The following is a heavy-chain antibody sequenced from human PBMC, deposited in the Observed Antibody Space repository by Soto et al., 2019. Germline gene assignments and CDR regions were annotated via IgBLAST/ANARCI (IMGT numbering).Heavy chain of an antibody. D-gene: IGHD2-2*01. Sequence: EVLLVESGGGVVQPGGSLRLSCAASGFTLNNYWMHWVRQAPGKGLEWVSRINIDGRSKTYADSVKGRFSISRDDAKNTLFLQMNSLRAEDTAVYYCARDWRSNRWYYFDSWGQGTLVTVSS. CDR1: GFTLNNYW. V-gene: IGHV3-74*01. J-gene: IGHJ5*01. CDR3: ARDWRSNRWYYFDS. CDR2: INIDGRSK.